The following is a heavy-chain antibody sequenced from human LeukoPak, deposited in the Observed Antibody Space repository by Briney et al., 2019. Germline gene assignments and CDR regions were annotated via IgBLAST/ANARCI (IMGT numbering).Heavy chain of an antibody. J-gene: IGHJ4*02. V-gene: IGHV4-34*01. D-gene: IGHD3-22*01. CDR3: ARGLRYYDSSGYCDY. Sequence: SETLSLTCAVYGGSFSGYYWSWIRQPPGKGLEWIGEINHSGSTNYNPSLKSRVTISVDTSKNQFSLKLSSVTAADTAVYYCARGLRYYDSSGYCDYWGQGTPVTVSS. CDR2: INHSGST. CDR1: GGSFSGYY.